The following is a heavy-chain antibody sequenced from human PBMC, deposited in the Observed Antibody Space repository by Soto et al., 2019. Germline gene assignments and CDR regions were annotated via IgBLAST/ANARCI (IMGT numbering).Heavy chain of an antibody. CDR2: INPNHGGT. CDR3: AGGDGASRDTFDI. J-gene: IGHJ3*02. V-gene: IGHV1-2*02. CDR1: GYCFTDHY. D-gene: IGHD4-17*01. Sequence: ASVKVSCMASGYCFTDHYIHWLRQAHGPGQEWKGSINPNHGGTTYAKTFDNRGTFTTDTSISTVYTENSSPRTAATAAYYYAGGDGASRDTFDIWGQGTMVTVSS.